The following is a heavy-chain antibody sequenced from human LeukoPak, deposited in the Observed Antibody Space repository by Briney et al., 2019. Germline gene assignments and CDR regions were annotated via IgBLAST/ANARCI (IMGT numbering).Heavy chain of an antibody. CDR3: VKGGQRYDFWRFDF. CDR2: ISGNGGST. V-gene: IGHV3-23*01. J-gene: IGHJ5*01. Sequence: GGSLRLSCEASGFSFSIYAMSWVRQAPGKGLEWVSSISGNGGSTYYANSVKGRFTIARDNSKNTLYMEMNSLTEENTALHYCVKGGQRYDFWRFDFWGRGTLVTVSS. D-gene: IGHD3-3*01. CDR1: GFSFSIYA.